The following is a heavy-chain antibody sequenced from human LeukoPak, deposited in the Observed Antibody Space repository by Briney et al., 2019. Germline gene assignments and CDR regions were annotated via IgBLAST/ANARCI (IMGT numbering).Heavy chain of an antibody. V-gene: IGHV4-59*08. Sequence: SETLSLTCTVSGGSISSYYWSWIRQPPGKGLEWIGYIYYSGSTNYNPFLKSRVTISVDTSKNQFSLKLSSVTAADTAVYYCARHGLMAYSTWSQGTLVTVSS. CDR2: IYYSGST. CDR3: ARHGLMAYST. CDR1: GGSISSYY. J-gene: IGHJ5*02. D-gene: IGHD5-24*01.